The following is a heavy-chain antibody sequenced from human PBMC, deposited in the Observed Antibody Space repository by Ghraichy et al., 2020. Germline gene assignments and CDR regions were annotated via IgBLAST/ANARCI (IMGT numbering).Heavy chain of an antibody. J-gene: IGHJ4*02. CDR1: GFNFTASW. V-gene: IGHV3-7*03. Sequence: GGSLRLSCVASGFNFTASWMNWVRQAPGKGLEWVAGIKRDGSETYHADSVKGRLTISRDNAKNSLYLQMNGLRVEDTAVYYCARDRAYKAFDYWGQGILVSVSS. D-gene: IGHD5-24*01. CDR2: IKRDGSET. CDR3: ARDRAYKAFDY.